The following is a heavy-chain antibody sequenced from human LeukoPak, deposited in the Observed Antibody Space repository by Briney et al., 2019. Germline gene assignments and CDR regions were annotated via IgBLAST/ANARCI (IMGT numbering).Heavy chain of an antibody. CDR1: GYTFTSYG. V-gene: IGHV1-18*01. J-gene: IGHJ4*02. Sequence: GASVKVSCKASGYTFTSYGISWVRQAPGQGLEWMGWISAYNGNTNYAQKLQGRVTMTTDTSTSAAYMELRSLRSDDTAVYYCAREVDHGYSYGWDYWGQGTLVTVSS. D-gene: IGHD5-18*01. CDR3: AREVDHGYSYGWDY. CDR2: ISAYNGNT.